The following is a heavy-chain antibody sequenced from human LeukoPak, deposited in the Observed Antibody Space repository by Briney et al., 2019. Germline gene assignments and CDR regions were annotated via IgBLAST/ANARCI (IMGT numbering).Heavy chain of an antibody. D-gene: IGHD3-22*01. CDR3: ARTNYHDSGGYYY. V-gene: IGHV1-18*01. Sequence: AASVKVSCKASGYTFTSYGITWVRQAPGQGLEWMGWISGYSANTNYAQKFQGRVTMTTDTSTSTVYMELTSLRSDDTAIYYCARTNYHDSGGYYYWGQGTLVTVSS. J-gene: IGHJ4*02. CDR2: ISGYSANT. CDR1: GYTFTSYG.